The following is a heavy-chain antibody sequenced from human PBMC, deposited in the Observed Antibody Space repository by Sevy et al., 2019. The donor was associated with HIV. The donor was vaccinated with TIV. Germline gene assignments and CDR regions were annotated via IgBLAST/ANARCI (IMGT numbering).Heavy chain of an antibody. CDR3: VRQGGLVDYGMDV. Sequence: SETLSLTCTVSVGSRSHYYWSWIRQPPGKGLEWIGFVDYTGNTNYNPPLNGRVTVALDTPKNQFTLKLNSVTAADTAVYYCVRQGGLVDYGMDVWGPGTTVTVSS. J-gene: IGHJ6*02. CDR2: VDYTGNT. CDR1: VGSRSHYY. D-gene: IGHD1-26*01. V-gene: IGHV4-59*01.